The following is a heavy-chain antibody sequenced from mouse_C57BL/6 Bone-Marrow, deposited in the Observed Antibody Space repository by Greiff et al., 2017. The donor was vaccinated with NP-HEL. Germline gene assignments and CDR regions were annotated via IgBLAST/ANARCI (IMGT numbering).Heavy chain of an antibody. CDR1: GYSFTDYN. CDR2: INPNYGTT. CDR3: ARSGVIYNGYYPPYFDY. V-gene: IGHV1-39*01. D-gene: IGHD2-3*01. Sequence: EVQVVESGPELVKPGASVKISCKASGYSFTDYNMNWVKQSNGKSLEWIGVINPNYGTTSYNQKFKGKATLTVDQSSSTAYMQLNRLTSEDSAVYYCARSGVIYNGYYPPYFDYWGQGTTLTVSA. J-gene: IGHJ2*01.